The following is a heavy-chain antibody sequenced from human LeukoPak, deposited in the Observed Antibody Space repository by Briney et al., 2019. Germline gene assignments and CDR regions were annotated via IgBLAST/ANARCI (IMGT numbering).Heavy chain of an antibody. CDR1: GFTFSSYG. V-gene: IGHV3-33*01. CDR2: IWYDGSNK. Sequence: QPGRSLRLSCAASGFTFSSYGMHWVRQAPGKGLEWVAVIWYDGSNKYYADSVKGRFTISRDNSKNTLYLQMNSLRAEDTAVYYCARDITYYDFWSGYSPGYYYGMDVWGQGTTVTVSS. J-gene: IGHJ6*02. CDR3: ARDITYYDFWSGYSPGYYYGMDV. D-gene: IGHD3-3*01.